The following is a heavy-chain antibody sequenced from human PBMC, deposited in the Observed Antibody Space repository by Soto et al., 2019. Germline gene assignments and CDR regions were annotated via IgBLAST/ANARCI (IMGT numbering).Heavy chain of an antibody. CDR2: INHSGST. CDR1: GGSFSGYY. D-gene: IGHD4-17*01. J-gene: IGHJ4*02. Sequence: SETLSLTRAVYGGSFSGYYWSWIRQPPGKGLEWIGEINHSGSTNYNPSLKSRVTISVDTSKNQFSLKLNSMTAADTAVYYCARGLDYGDYKASFDYWGQGTLVTVSS. V-gene: IGHV4-34*01. CDR3: ARGLDYGDYKASFDY.